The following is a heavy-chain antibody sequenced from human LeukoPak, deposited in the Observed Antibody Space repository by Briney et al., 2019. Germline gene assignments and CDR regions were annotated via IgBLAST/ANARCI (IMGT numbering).Heavy chain of an antibody. CDR1: GFTFSDYA. V-gene: IGHV3-23*05. Sequence: GGSLRLSCVASGFTFSDYAMNWVRQAPGKGLEWVSTFKTRYNQVYYAESVRGRFTISTDNSKKTVYLQMNSLRAEDTALYYCARSVPDYTRFDYWGQGALVTVSS. CDR2: FKTRYNQV. CDR3: ARSVPDYTRFDY. J-gene: IGHJ4*02. D-gene: IGHD4-11*01.